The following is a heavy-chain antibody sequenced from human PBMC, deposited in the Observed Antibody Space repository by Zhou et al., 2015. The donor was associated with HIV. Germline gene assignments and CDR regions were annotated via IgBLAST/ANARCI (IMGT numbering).Heavy chain of an antibody. CDR2: INPNSGGT. CDR1: GYTFTGYY. D-gene: IGHD3-9*01. CDR3: ARGHYDILTGRLEPVDY. J-gene: IGHJ4*02. V-gene: IGHV1-2*02. Sequence: QVQLVQSGAEVKKPGASVKVSCKASGYTFTGYYMHWVRQAPGQGLEWMGWINPNSGGTNYAQKFQGRVTMTRDTSISTAYMELSRLRSDDTAVYYCARGHYDILTGRLEPVDYWGQGTLVTVSS.